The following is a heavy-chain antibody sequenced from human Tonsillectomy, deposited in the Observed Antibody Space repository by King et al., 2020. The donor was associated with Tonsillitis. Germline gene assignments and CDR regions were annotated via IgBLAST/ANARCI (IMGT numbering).Heavy chain of an antibody. D-gene: IGHD3-3*01. Sequence: DVQLVESGGGLVQPGGSLRLSCAASGFTFRSYAMSGVRQAPGKGLEWASTISGGEGGTYYADSVKGRFTISRDNSKNTLYLQMNSLRVEDTAVYYCAKGYDFWSGYYAFGIWGQGTMVTVSS. V-gene: IGHV3-23*04. CDR1: GFTFRSYA. J-gene: IGHJ3*02. CDR2: ISGGEGGT. CDR3: AKGYDFWSGYYAFGI.